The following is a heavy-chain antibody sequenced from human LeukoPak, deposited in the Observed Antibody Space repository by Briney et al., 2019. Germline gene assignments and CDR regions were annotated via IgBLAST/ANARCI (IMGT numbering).Heavy chain of an antibody. D-gene: IGHD3-22*01. Sequence: SETLSLTCTVSGGSISSYYWSWLRQPPGKGLEWLGYIYYSGSTNYNPSLKSRVTISVDTSKNQFSLKLSSVTAADTAVYYCARGQEEYDSSGFTEDWGQGTLVTVSS. V-gene: IGHV4-59*01. CDR3: ARGQEEYDSSGFTED. CDR1: GGSISSYY. CDR2: IYYSGST. J-gene: IGHJ4*02.